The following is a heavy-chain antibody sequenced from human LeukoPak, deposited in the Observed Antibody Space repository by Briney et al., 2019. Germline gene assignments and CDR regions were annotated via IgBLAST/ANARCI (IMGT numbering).Heavy chain of an antibody. CDR3: ARDLLAFGSGGRFWFALDL. J-gene: IGHJ3*01. CDR1: GFTFSSYW. V-gene: IGHV3-74*03. Sequence: PGGSLRLSCAGSGFTFSSYWMHWVRRAPGKGLVWVSRVNGHGAISTYADSVRGRFTISRDNSKNLLSLQMSNLTSGDTAFYYCARDLLAFGSGGRFWFALDLWGQGTWVTVSS. CDR2: VNGHGAIS. D-gene: IGHD6-19*01.